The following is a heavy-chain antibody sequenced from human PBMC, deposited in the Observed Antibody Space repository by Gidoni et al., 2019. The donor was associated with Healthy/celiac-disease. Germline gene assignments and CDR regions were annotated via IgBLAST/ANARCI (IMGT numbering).Heavy chain of an antibody. CDR1: GGSISSYY. Sequence: QVQLQESGPGLVKPSETLSLTCTVSGGSISSYYWSWIRQPPGKGLEWLGYIYYSGSTNYNPYLKSRVTISVDTSKNQFSLKLSSVTAADTAVYYCARETSADILTGYYAFDIWGQGTMVTVSS. D-gene: IGHD3-9*01. CDR2: IYYSGST. J-gene: IGHJ3*02. CDR3: ARETSADILTGYYAFDI. V-gene: IGHV4-59*01.